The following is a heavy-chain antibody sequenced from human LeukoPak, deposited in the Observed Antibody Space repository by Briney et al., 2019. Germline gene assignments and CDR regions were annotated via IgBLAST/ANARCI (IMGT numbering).Heavy chain of an antibody. Sequence: LETLSLTCTVSGGSISSYYWSWIRQPPGKVLEWIGYIYTSGSTNYNPSLKSRVTISVDTSKNQFSLKLSSVTAADTAVYYCARGAFDIVVVPAAPYYYMDVWGKGTTVTVSS. CDR2: IYTSGST. J-gene: IGHJ6*03. V-gene: IGHV4-4*09. CDR3: ARGAFDIVVVPAAPYYYMDV. D-gene: IGHD2-2*01. CDR1: GGSISSYY.